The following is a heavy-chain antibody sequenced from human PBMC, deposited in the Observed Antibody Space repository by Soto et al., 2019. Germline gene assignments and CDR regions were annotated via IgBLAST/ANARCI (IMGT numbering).Heavy chain of an antibody. D-gene: IGHD3-10*01. CDR2: ISWNSGSI. CDR3: AKDYGLIPDYYHMDV. J-gene: IGHJ6*03. CDR1: GFTFDDYA. Sequence: GGSLRLSCAASGFTFDDYAMHWVRQAPGKGLEWVSGISWNSGSIGYADSVKGRFTISRDNAKNSLYLQMNSLSAEDTALYYCAKDYGLIPDYYHMDVWGKGTTVTVSS. V-gene: IGHV3-9*01.